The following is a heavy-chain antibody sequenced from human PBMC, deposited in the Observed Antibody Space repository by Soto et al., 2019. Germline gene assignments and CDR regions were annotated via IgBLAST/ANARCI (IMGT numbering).Heavy chain of an antibody. CDR2: ISYDGSNK. Sequence: GSLRLSCAASGFTFSSYGMHWVRQAPGKGLEWVAVISYDGSNKYYADSVKGRFTISRDNSKNTLYLQMNSLRAEDTAVYYCAKDLDSSGYYYPWFWGQGTLVTVSS. D-gene: IGHD3-22*01. J-gene: IGHJ4*02. CDR3: AKDLDSSGYYYPWF. CDR1: GFTFSSYG. V-gene: IGHV3-30*18.